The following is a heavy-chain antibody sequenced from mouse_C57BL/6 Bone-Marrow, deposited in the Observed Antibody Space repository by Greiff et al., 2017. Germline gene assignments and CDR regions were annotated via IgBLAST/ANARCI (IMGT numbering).Heavy chain of an antibody. CDR3: TRDYGPFAY. J-gene: IGHJ3*01. Sequence: QVQLKESGPELVKPGASVKLSCKASGYTFTSYDINWVKQRPGQGLEWIGRIYPRDGSTKYNEKFKGKATLTVDTSSSAAYMELHSLTSEDSAVYCGTRDYGPFAYWGQGTLVTVSA. CDR1: GYTFTSYD. CDR2: IYPRDGST. V-gene: IGHV1-85*01. D-gene: IGHD1-1*01.